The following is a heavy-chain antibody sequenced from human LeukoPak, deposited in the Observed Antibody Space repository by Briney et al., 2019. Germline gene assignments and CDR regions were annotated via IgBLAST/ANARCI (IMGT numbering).Heavy chain of an antibody. CDR3: ARDLIVEGTAILGY. D-gene: IGHD1-26*01. CDR1: GFTFSSYS. J-gene: IGHJ4*02. CDR2: ISSSSTHL. V-gene: IGHV3-21*01. Sequence: PGGSLRLSCAASGFTFSSYSLNWDCQGPRKGLEWVSSISSSSTHLYHADSVKGRFAISRDNAKNSLYLQMNSLRAEDTAVYYCARDLIVEGTAILGYWGQGTLVTVSS.